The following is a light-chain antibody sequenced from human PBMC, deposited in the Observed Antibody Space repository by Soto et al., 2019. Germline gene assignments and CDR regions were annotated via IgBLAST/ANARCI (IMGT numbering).Light chain of an antibody. CDR3: QQYNSYSLYS. V-gene: IGKV1-5*01. Sequence: DIQMTQSPSTLSASVGDRVTITCRASQSISSWLAWYQQKPGKAPKLLIYDASSLESGVPSRFSGSGSGTEFTLTISSLQPDYFATYYCQQYNSYSLYSCGQGTQLEIK. CDR1: QSISSW. J-gene: IGKJ2*01. CDR2: DAS.